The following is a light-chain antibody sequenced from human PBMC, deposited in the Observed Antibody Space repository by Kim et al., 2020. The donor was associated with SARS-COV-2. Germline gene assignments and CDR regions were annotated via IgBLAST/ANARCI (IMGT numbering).Light chain of an antibody. CDR3: SSYTSSSLA. Sequence: PGQSVTVSCTGTSSYVGSYNRVSWYQQPPGTAPKLMIYEVSNRPSGVPDRFSGSKSGNTASLTISGLQAEDEADYYCSSYTSSSLAFGGGTQLTVL. CDR1: SSYVGSYNR. V-gene: IGLV2-18*02. CDR2: EVS. J-gene: IGLJ2*01.